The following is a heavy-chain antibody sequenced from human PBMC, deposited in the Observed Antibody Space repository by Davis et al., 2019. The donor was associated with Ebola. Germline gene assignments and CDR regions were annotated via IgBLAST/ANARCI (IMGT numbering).Heavy chain of an antibody. V-gene: IGHV3-21*01. D-gene: IGHD4-17*01. CDR1: GFTFSDYG. CDR2: ISSTSNYI. Sequence: PGGSLRLSCSVSGFTFSDYGMNWVRQAPGKGLEWVSSISSTSNYIYYADSVEGRFTISRDNAKNSLYLQMNTLRAEDTAVYYCARVYSDKLRMGIDYYYGMDVWGQGTAVTVSS. CDR3: ARVYSDKLRMGIDYYYGMDV. J-gene: IGHJ6*02.